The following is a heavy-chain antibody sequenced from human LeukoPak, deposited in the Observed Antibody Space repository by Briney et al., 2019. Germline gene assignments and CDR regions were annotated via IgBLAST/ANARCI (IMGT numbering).Heavy chain of an antibody. CDR1: GYTFTSYG. CDR3: ARAIGSSGWYNYYYYGMDV. Sequence: ASVKVSCKASGYTFTSYGISWVRQAPGQGFEWMGWISAYNGNTNYAQKLQGRVTMTTDTSTSTAYMELRSLRSDDTAVYYCARAIGSSGWYNYYYYGMDVWGQGTTVTVSS. J-gene: IGHJ6*02. V-gene: IGHV1-18*01. D-gene: IGHD6-19*01. CDR2: ISAYNGNT.